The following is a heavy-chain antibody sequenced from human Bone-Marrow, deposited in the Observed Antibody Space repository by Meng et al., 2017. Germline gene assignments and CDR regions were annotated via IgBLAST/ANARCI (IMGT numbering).Heavy chain of an antibody. V-gene: IGHV1-18*01. CDR1: GYTFTSYG. CDR2: ISAYNGNT. J-gene: IGHJ6*02. Sequence: ASVKVSCKASGYTFTSYGISWVRQAPGQGLEWMGWISAYNGNTNYAQKLQGRVTMTTDTSTSTAYMELSSLRSEDTAVYYCARSDIVVVPAAMYDTYYYYGMDVWGQGTTVTVSS. D-gene: IGHD2-2*01. CDR3: ARSDIVVVPAAMYDTYYYYGMDV.